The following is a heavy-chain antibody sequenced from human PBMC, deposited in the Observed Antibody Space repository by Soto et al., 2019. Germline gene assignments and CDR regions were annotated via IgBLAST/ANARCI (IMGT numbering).Heavy chain of an antibody. CDR2: IYSSGIT. V-gene: IGHV4-4*07. J-gene: IGHJ4*01. CDR1: GDSISGYY. D-gene: IGHD3-22*01. Sequence: SETLSLTCTVSGDSISGYYWTWIRQPAGKGLEWIGRIYSSGITNFNPSLKGRVTMSVDTPKNQFSLKVNSVTAADTAVYYCARIYDSSGYYEFDYWGHGTPVTVYS. CDR3: ARIYDSSGYYEFDY.